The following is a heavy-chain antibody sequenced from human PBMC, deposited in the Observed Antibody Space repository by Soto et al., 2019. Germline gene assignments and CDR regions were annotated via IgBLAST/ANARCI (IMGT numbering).Heavy chain of an antibody. CDR3: ARQLGMRRDY. J-gene: IGHJ4*02. CDR1: GGSISSSSYY. CDR2: IYYSGST. D-gene: IGHD3-10*01. V-gene: IGHV4-39*01. Sequence: QLQLQESGPGLVKPSETLSLTCTVSGGSISSSSYYWGWIRQPPGKGLEWIGSIYYSGSTYYNPSLKSRVNIXXATSKNQFSLKLSSVTAADTAVYYCARQLGMRRDYWGQGTLVTVSS.